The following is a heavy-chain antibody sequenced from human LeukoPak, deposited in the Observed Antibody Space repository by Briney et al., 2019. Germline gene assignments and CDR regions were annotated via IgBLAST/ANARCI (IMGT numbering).Heavy chain of an antibody. J-gene: IGHJ1*01. CDR1: GFTFSNYA. D-gene: IGHD4-17*01. CDR3: SRDPNGDYVGAFDFQR. V-gene: IGHV3-23*01. Sequence: GGSLRLSCAVSGFTFSNYAMTWVRQAPGRGLEWVSCIRGSGGGTDYADSVRGRFTISRDNSLNTLYLQMNSLRAGDTAVYYCSRDPNGDYVGAFDFQRWGQGTLVTVSS. CDR2: IRGSGGGT.